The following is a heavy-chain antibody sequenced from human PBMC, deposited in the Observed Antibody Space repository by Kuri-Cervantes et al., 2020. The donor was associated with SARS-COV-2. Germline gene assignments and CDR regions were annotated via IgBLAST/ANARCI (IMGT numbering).Heavy chain of an antibody. V-gene: IGHV3-30-3*01. D-gene: IGHD2-21*01. Sequence: GGSLRLSCAASGFTFSSYAIHWVRQAPGKGLEWVAIISYDGSNTYYADSVKGRFTISRDNSKNTLYLQMNSLRTEDTAIYYCARDRVGVHGYWGQGTLVTVSS. CDR3: ARDRVGVHGY. CDR2: ISYDGSNT. J-gene: IGHJ4*02. CDR1: GFTFSSYA.